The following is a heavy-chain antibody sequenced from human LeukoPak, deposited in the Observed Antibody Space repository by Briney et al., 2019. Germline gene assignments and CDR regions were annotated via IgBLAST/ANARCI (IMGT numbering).Heavy chain of an antibody. J-gene: IGHJ4*02. D-gene: IGHD6-6*01. V-gene: IGHV4-30-4*01. CDR3: AREDSSSIGY. CDR1: GGSISSGDYY. CDR2: IYYSGST. Sequence: SETLSLTCTVSGGSISSGDYYWSWIRQPPGKGLEWIGFIYYSGSTYYNPSLKSRVTISVDTSKNQFSLKLSSVTAADTAVYYCAREDSSSIGYWGQGTLVTVSS.